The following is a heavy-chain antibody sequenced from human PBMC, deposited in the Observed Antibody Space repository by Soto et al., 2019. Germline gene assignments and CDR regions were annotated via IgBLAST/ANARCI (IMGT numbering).Heavy chain of an antibody. V-gene: IGHV2-5*05. CDR3: AHSRNLITEDAQVGDFDY. Sequence: QINLKESGPTLVKPTQTLTLTCSFSGFSLTTAGVGVGWVRQSPGEALEWLALIYWDDDERYGPSLKTRLTITKDTSKNQVVLKMTNMAPVDTATYYCAHSRNLITEDAQVGDFDYWGQGTLVTVSS. CDR1: GFSLTTAGVG. J-gene: IGHJ4*02. CDR2: IYWDDDE. D-gene: IGHD3-10*01.